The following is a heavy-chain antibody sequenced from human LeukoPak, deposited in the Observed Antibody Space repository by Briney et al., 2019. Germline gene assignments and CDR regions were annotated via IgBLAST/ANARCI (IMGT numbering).Heavy chain of an antibody. V-gene: IGHV4-59*01. CDR2: IFDNGST. Sequence: SETLSLTCTISGDSLTNYYWSWIRLPPGKGLEWVASIFDNGSTNDNRSIKSRVTISLDTSNNQFSLKVNSVTAADTAVYYCARGGYGSAFDFWGQGTLVTVSS. J-gene: IGHJ4*02. CDR1: GDSLTNYY. CDR3: ARGGYGSAFDF. D-gene: IGHD3-10*01.